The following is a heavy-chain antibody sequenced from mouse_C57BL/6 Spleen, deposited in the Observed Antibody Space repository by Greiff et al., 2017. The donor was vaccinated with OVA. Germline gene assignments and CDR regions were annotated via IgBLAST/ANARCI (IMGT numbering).Heavy chain of an antibody. CDR3: ARVNEGYAMDY. Sequence: EVHLVESEGGLVQPGSSMKLSCTASGFTFSDYYMAWVRQVPEKGLEWVANINYDGSSTYYLDSLKSRFIISRDNAKNILYLQMSSLKSEDTATYYCARVNEGYAMDYWGQGTSVTVSS. J-gene: IGHJ4*01. CDR1: GFTFSDYY. CDR2: INYDGSST. V-gene: IGHV5-16*01.